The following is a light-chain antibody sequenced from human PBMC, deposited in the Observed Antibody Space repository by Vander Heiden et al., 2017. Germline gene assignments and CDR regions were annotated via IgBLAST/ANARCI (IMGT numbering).Light chain of an antibody. J-gene: IGLJ3*02. CDR1: ALPKQY. Sequence: YDLTPPPSVPVSPGQTARLTCSGDALPKQYAYWYQQKPGQAPVLVIYKDTERPSGIPERFSGSSSGTTVTLTISGVQSEDEADYYCQSADSSGARGVFGGGTKLTVL. CDR2: KDT. CDR3: QSADSSGARGV. V-gene: IGLV3-25*03.